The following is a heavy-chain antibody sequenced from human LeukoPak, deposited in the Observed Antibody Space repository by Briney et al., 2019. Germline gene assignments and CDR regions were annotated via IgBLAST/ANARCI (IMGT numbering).Heavy chain of an antibody. J-gene: IGHJ4*02. D-gene: IGHD3-22*01. CDR1: GFTFSSYS. V-gene: IGHV3-21*01. CDR3: ARDSHYDSRTIDY. CDR2: ISSSSSYI. Sequence: GGSLRLSCAASGFTFSSYSMNWVRQAPGKGLEWVSSISSSSSYIYYADSVKGRFTISRDNAKNSLYLQMNSLRAEDTAVYYCARDSHYDSRTIDYWGQGTLVTVSS.